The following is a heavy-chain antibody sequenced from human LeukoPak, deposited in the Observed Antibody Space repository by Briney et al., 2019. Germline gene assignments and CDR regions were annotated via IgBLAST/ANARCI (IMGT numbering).Heavy chain of an antibody. D-gene: IGHD2-15*01. CDR3: ARKRKLLDY. CDR2: ISSNGGST. CDR1: GFTFSSYA. Sequence: GGSLRLSCAASGFTFSSYAMHWVRQAPGKGLEYVSAISSNGGSTYYANSVKGRFTISRDNSKNTLYLQMGRLRAEDMAVYYCARKRKLLDYWGQGTLVTVSS. V-gene: IGHV3-64*01. J-gene: IGHJ4*02.